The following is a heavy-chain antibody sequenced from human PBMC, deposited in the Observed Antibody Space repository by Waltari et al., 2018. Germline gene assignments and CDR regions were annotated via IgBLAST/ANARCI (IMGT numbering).Heavy chain of an antibody. D-gene: IGHD1-26*01. V-gene: IGHV4-59*01. Sequence: QVQLQESGPGLVKPSETLSLTCTVSGGSISSYYWSWIRQPPGKGLEWIGYIYYSGSTNDNPSLKSRVTISGDTSKNQFSLKLSSVTAADTAVYYCARAQYSGSYYYYGMDVWGQGTTVTVSS. CDR1: GGSISSYY. CDR2: IYYSGST. CDR3: ARAQYSGSYYYYGMDV. J-gene: IGHJ6*02.